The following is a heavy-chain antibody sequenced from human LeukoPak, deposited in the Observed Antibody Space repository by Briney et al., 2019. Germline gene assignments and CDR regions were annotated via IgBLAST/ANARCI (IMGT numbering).Heavy chain of an antibody. D-gene: IGHD3-3*01. Sequence: SQTLSLTCAISGDSVSSNSAAWNWIRQSPSRGLEWLGRTYYRSRWYNNYAVSVKSRITINPDTSRNQFSLQLNSVTPEDTAVYYCARVGPSGYYFNYWGQGTLVTVSS. V-gene: IGHV6-1*01. CDR1: GDSVSSNSAA. CDR2: TYYRSRWYN. J-gene: IGHJ4*02. CDR3: ARVGPSGYYFNY.